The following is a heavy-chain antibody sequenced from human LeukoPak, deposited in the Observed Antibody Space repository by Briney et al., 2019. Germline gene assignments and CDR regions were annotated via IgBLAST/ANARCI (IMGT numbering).Heavy chain of an antibody. D-gene: IGHD3-22*01. CDR1: GFTFSHYE. Sequence: GGSLRLSCTPSGFTFSHYEMNWVRQAPGKGLEWVSYINSSGSTRYYADSVKGRFTISRDNAKNSLHLQVNSLRAEDTAVYYCARDPFRDYDSSGYFDFWGQGTPVTVSS. CDR2: INSSGSTR. V-gene: IGHV3-48*03. CDR3: ARDPFRDYDSSGYFDF. J-gene: IGHJ4*02.